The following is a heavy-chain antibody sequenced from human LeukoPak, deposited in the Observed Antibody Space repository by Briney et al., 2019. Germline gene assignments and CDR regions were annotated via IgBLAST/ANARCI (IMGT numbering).Heavy chain of an antibody. CDR3: ARGNGLTGDDAFDI. CDR2: IYSGGST. D-gene: IGHD1-20*01. Sequence: GGSLRLSCAASGFTVSSNYMSWVRQAPGKGLEWVSVIYSGGSTYYADSVKGRFTISRDNSKNTLYLQMNSLRAEDTAVYYCARGNGLTGDDAFDIWGQGTMVTVSS. J-gene: IGHJ3*02. V-gene: IGHV3-66*01. CDR1: GFTVSSNY.